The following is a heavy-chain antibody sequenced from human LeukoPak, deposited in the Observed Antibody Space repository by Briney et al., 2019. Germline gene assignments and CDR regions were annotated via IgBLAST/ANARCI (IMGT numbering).Heavy chain of an antibody. J-gene: IGHJ5*02. CDR1: GGSISNYY. D-gene: IGHD3-3*01. CDR2: IYYSGST. V-gene: IGHV4-59*12. Sequence: SETLSLTCTVSGGSISNYYWNWIRQPPGKGLEWIGYIYYSGSTNYNPSLKSRVTMSVDTSKNQFSLKLTSVTAADTAVYYCARRSGYSPNWFDPWGQGTLVTVSS. CDR3: ARRSGYSPNWFDP.